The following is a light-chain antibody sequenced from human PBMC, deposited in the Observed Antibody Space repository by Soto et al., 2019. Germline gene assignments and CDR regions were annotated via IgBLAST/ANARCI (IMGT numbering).Light chain of an antibody. Sequence: DIQMTQSPSSASASVGDRLTITCRASQGISTWIAWYQQKPGKAPKLLIHAASSLESGVPSRFSGSGSGTDFTLTISSLQPEDSATYYCQQSYSIPVTFGQGTKVDIK. CDR3: QQSYSIPVT. J-gene: IGKJ2*01. CDR1: QGISTW. CDR2: AAS. V-gene: IGKV1-12*01.